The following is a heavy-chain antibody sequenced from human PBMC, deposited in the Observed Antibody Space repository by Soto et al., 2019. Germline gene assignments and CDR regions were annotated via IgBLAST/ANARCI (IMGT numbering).Heavy chain of an antibody. CDR1: GGTFSSYA. Sequence: SVKVSCEASGGTFSSYAISWVRQAPGQGLEWMGGIIPIFGTANYAQKFQGRVTITADESTSTAYMELSSLRSEDTAVYYCAGDERYRGGSPIPPIYYYGMDFWG. CDR3: AGDERYRGGSPIPPIYYYGMDF. CDR2: IIPIFGTA. D-gene: IGHD1-26*01. V-gene: IGHV1-69*13. J-gene: IGHJ6*02.